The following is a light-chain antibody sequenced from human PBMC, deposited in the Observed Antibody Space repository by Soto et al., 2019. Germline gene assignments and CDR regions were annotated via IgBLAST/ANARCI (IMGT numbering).Light chain of an antibody. Sequence: QSALTQPPSVSGAPGQRVTISCTGSSSNIGAGYDVHWYQQLPGTAPKLLIYGNNNRPPGAPDRFPGPKSGTSASLAITGFQAEDEADYSCQSYDSSLSGSYVFGTGTKVTVL. CDR1: SSNIGAGYD. CDR3: QSYDSSLSGSYV. J-gene: IGLJ1*01. CDR2: GNN. V-gene: IGLV1-40*01.